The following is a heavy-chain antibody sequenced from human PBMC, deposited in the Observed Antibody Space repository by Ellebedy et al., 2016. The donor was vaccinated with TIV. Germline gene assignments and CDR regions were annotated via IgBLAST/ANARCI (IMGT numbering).Heavy chain of an antibody. J-gene: IGHJ4*02. CDR3: ASPGYSGYDSISFDY. CDR1: GGTFSSYA. V-gene: IGHV1-69*13. CDR2: IIPIFGTA. Sequence: AASVKVSCKASGGTFSSYAISWVRQAPGQGLEWMGGIIPIFGTANYAQKFQGRVTITADESTSTAYMELSGLRSEDTAVYYCASPGYSGYDSISFDYWGQGTLVTVSS. D-gene: IGHD5-12*01.